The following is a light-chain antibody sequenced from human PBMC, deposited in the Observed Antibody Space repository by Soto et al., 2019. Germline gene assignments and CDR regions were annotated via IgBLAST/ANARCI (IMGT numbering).Light chain of an antibody. CDR1: HSISSW. Sequence: DIQMTQSPSTLSASVGDRVTITCRASHSISSWLAWYQQKPGKAPKLLIYKASSLESGVPSRFSGSGSGTEFPLPISSLQPDDFATYYCQQYNSYWTFGQGTKVEIK. V-gene: IGKV1-5*03. J-gene: IGKJ1*01. CDR3: QQYNSYWT. CDR2: KAS.